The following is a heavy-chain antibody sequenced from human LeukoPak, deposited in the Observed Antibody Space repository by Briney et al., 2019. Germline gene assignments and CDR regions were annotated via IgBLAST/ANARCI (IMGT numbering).Heavy chain of an antibody. Sequence: SETLSLTCTVSGGSLTTHYWAWLRQPPGKGLDWIGFVSKTGGTNSNPSLKSRVTISVDTSKNTSSLQLSSLTAADTTVYFRAGRGAPSKLYYLDSWGQGALVTVSS. J-gene: IGHJ4*02. CDR3: AGRGAPSKLYYLDS. V-gene: IGHV4-59*08. CDR2: VSKTGGT. CDR1: GGSLTTHY.